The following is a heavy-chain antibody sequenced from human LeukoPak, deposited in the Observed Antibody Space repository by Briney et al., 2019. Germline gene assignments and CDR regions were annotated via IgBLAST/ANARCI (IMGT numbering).Heavy chain of an antibody. CDR3: ASRPPSETYFAVFDY. Sequence: HTGGSLRLSCVASGLTFSSHAMTWVRQTPGKGLEWVSGITGSGGSTYHAESVKGRFTISRDNSKNTLYLQMNNLRAEDTAVYYCASRPPSETYFAVFDYWGQGTLVTVSS. CDR1: GLTFSSHA. V-gene: IGHV3-23*01. CDR2: ITGSGGST. J-gene: IGHJ4*02. D-gene: IGHD1-26*01.